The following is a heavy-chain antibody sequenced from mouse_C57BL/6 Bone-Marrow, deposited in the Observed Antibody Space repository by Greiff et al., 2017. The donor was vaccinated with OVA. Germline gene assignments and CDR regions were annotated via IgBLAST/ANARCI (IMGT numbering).Heavy chain of an antibody. CDR3: ARSFITTVVDY. CDR1: GYSFTDYN. Sequence: LVESGPELVKPGASVKISCKASGYSFTDYNMNWVKQSHGKSLEWLGVINPNYGTTSYNQKFKGKATLTVDQSSSTAYMQLNSLTSEDSAVYYCARSFITTVVDYWGQGTTLTVSS. V-gene: IGHV1-39*01. D-gene: IGHD1-1*01. CDR2: INPNYGTT. J-gene: IGHJ2*01.